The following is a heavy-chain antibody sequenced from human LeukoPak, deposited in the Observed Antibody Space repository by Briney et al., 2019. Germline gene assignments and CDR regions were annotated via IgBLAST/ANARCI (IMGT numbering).Heavy chain of an antibody. V-gene: IGHV5-51*01. D-gene: IGHD6-13*01. J-gene: IGHJ4*02. CDR3: ARVCRKQHQVLCLDD. CDR2: MYFGDSDTTDADI. Sequence: GEPLKISCKESGYNFANGWLGWVRQVPGKGLEWMGIMYFGDSDTTDADIRYSPSFQGQVTISVDKSISTTYLQWSSLKASDTAIYYCARVCRKQHQVLCLDDWGQGTLVIVSS. CDR1: GYNFANGW.